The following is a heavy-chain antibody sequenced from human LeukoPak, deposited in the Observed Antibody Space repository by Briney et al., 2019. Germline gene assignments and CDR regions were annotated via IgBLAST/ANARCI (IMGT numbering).Heavy chain of an antibody. Sequence: GGSLRLSCAASGFTFSSYGMHWVRQAPGKGLEWVAFIRYDGSNKYYADSVKGRFTISRDNSKNTLYLQMNSLRAEDTAVYYCAKAPLWFGELWTYFDYWGQGTLVTVSS. J-gene: IGHJ4*02. CDR1: GFTFSSYG. CDR3: AKAPLWFGELWTYFDY. D-gene: IGHD3-10*01. CDR2: IRYDGSNK. V-gene: IGHV3-30*02.